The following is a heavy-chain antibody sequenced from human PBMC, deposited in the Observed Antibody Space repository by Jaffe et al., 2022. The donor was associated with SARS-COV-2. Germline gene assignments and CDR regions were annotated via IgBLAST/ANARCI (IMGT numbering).Heavy chain of an antibody. D-gene: IGHD3-16*01. CDR2: IKSKTDGGTT. CDR1: GFTFSNAW. J-gene: IGHJ4*02. CDR3: TTDLVGWGNILDY. V-gene: IGHV3-15*01. Sequence: EVQLVESGGGLVKPGGSLRLSCAASGFTFSNAWMSWVRQAPGKGLEWVGRIKSKTDGGTTDYAAPVKGRFTISRDDSKNTLYLQMNSLKTEDTAVYYCTTDLVGWGNILDYWGQGTLVTVSS.